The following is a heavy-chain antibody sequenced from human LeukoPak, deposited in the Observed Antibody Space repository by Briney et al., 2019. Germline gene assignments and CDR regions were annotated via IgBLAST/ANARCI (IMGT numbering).Heavy chain of an antibody. Sequence: PGGSLRLSCAASGFTFSSYSMNWVRQAPGKGLEWVSSISSSSDYIYYADSAKGRLTTSRDNAKNSLYLQMNSLRAEDTAVYYCARGHSGSYQRTDAFDLWGQGTMVTVSS. CDR3: ARGHSGSYQRTDAFDL. CDR2: ISSSSDYI. V-gene: IGHV3-21*01. CDR1: GFTFSSYS. J-gene: IGHJ3*01. D-gene: IGHD1-26*01.